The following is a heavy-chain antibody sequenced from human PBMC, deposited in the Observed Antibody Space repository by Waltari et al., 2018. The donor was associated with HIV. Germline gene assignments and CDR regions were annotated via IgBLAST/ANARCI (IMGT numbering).Heavy chain of an antibody. CDR1: YTLSELS. CDR2: FDPEQGKT. J-gene: IGHJ5*02. D-gene: IGHD2-15*01. CDR3: TTEGLYCSGGTCYSRFDP. V-gene: IGHV1-24*01. Sequence: YTLSELSMHWVRQAPGKGLEWMGGFDPEQGKTIYAQNFQGRVTMTEDAATDTAYMELSSLRSEDTAVYYCTTEGLYCSGGTCYSRFDPWGQGTLVTVSS.